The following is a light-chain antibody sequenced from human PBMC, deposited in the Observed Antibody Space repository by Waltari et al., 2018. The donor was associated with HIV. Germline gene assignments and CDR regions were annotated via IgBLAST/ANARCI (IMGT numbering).Light chain of an antibody. CDR3: QAADSSGTWV. J-gene: IGLJ3*02. V-gene: IGLV3-25*03. Sequence: SYELTQPPSVSVSPGQTARITCSGDALPKQYAYWYQQKPGQAPVLVIYKDSERPSGIPERFSGSSSVTTVTLTIRGVQAEDEADYYCQAADSSGTWVFGGGTKLTVL. CDR1: ALPKQY. CDR2: KDS.